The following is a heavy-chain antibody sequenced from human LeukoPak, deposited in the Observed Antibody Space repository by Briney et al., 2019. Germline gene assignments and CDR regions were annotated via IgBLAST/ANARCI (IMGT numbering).Heavy chain of an antibody. CDR1: GGSISSSSYY. J-gene: IGHJ4*02. D-gene: IGHD3-22*01. CDR3: ARVGDDSSGYYSALDY. Sequence: SETLSLTCTVSGGSISSSSYYWGWIRQPPGKGLEWIGSIYYSGSTYYNPSLKSRVTISVDTSKNQFSLKLSSVTAADTAVYYCARVGDDSSGYYSALDYWGQGTLVTVSS. CDR2: IYYSGST. V-gene: IGHV4-39*07.